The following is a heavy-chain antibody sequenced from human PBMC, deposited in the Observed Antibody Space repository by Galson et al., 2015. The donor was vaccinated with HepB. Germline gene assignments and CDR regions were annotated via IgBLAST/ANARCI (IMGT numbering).Heavy chain of an antibody. J-gene: IGHJ6*03. CDR3: ARLYSSSWWDYYYYYMDV. V-gene: IGHV1-2*06. CDR2: INPNSGGT. CDR1: GYTFTGYY. D-gene: IGHD6-13*01. Sequence: SVKVSCKASGYTFTGYYMHWVRQAPGQGLEWMGRINPNSGGTNYAQKFQGRVTMTRDTSISTAYMELSRLRSDDTAVYYCARLYSSSWWDYYYYYMDVWGKGTTVTVSS.